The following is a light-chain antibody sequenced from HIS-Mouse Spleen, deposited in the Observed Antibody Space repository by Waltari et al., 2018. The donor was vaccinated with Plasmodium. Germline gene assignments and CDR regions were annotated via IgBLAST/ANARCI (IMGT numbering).Light chain of an antibody. CDR1: DLPTQY. CDR2: KDS. CDR3: QSADSSGTYWV. V-gene: IGLV3-25*03. J-gene: IGLJ3*02. Sequence: SYELTQPPPVSVSPGQTARITFSGDDLPTQYAYGYQQKPGQAPVLVIYKDSARASGFPERFSGSSSGTTVTLTISGVQAEDEADYYCQSADSSGTYWVFGGGTKLTVL.